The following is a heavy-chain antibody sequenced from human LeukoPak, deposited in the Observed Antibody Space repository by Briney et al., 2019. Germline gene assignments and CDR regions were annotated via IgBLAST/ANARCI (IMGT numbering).Heavy chain of an antibody. CDR1: GFTFSSYG. D-gene: IGHD2-15*01. Sequence: GRSLRLSCAASGFTFSSYGMHWVRQAPGKGLEWVAVISYDGSNKYYADSVKGRFTISRDNSKNTLYLQMNSLRAEDTAVYYRAKDGGCSGGSCYEFSYFDYWGQGTLVTVSS. V-gene: IGHV3-30*18. CDR2: ISYDGSNK. J-gene: IGHJ4*02. CDR3: AKDGGCSGGSCYEFSYFDY.